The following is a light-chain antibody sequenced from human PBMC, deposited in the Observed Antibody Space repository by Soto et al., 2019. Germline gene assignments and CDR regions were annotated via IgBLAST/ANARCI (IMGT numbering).Light chain of an antibody. J-gene: IGKJ1*01. CDR1: QSISSW. CDR2: DAS. V-gene: IGKV1-5*01. CDR3: QQYNSYST. Sequence: DIQMTQSPSTLSASVGDRVTITCRASQSISSWLAWYQQKPGKVPKSLIYDASSLESGVPSRFRGSGSGTKFTLTISSLKPDDFATYYSQQYNSYSTFGQGTKVEIK.